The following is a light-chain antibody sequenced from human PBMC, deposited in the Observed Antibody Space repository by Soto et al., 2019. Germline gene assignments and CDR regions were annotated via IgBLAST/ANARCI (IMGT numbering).Light chain of an antibody. V-gene: IGKV1-6*01. J-gene: IGKJ1*01. CDR3: LQDYNYPWT. Sequence: AIQMTQSPSSLSASVRDRVTITCRASQGIRNDLGWYQQKPGKAPKLLIYAASSLQSGVLSRFSGSGFGADFTLTISSLQPEDFATYYCLQDYNYPWTFGQGTKVDIK. CDR1: QGIRND. CDR2: AAS.